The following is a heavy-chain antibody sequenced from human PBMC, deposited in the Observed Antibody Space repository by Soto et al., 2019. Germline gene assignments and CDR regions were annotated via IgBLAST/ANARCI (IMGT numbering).Heavy chain of an antibody. Sequence: SETLSLTCAVCGGSFSGYYWSWIRQPPGKGLEWIGEINHSGSTNYNPSLKSRVTISVDTSKNQFSLKLSSVTAADTAVYYCARGARLIITMVRGVIRDWFDPWGQGTLVTVSS. CDR3: ARGARLIITMVRGVIRDWFDP. J-gene: IGHJ5*02. CDR2: INHSGST. CDR1: GGSFSGYY. D-gene: IGHD3-10*01. V-gene: IGHV4-34*01.